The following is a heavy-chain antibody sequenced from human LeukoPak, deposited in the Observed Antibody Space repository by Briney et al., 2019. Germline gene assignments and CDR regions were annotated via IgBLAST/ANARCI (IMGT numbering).Heavy chain of an antibody. Sequence: SETLSLTCTVSGGSISTYYWSWIRQPPGKGLEWIGYIYYSGSTNYNPSLKSRVTMSADTSKNQFSLKLSSVTAADTAVYYCARDKLPAPWDGMDVWGQGTTVTVSS. CDR1: GGSISTYY. D-gene: IGHD2-2*01. CDR3: ARDKLPAPWDGMDV. CDR2: IYYSGST. J-gene: IGHJ6*02. V-gene: IGHV4-59*12.